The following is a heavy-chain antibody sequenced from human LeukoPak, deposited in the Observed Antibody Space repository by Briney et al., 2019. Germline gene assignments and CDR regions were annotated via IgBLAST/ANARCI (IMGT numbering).Heavy chain of an antibody. J-gene: IGHJ5*02. CDR2: IYYSGST. CDR3: ARGYYDSSGYENWFDP. Sequence: SETLSLTCTVSGGSISSSSYYWGWIRQPPGKGLEWIGSIYYSGSTYYNPSLKSRVTISVDTSKNQLSLKLSSVTAADTAVYYCARGYYDSSGYENWFDPWGQGTLVTVSS. V-gene: IGHV4-39*07. D-gene: IGHD3-22*01. CDR1: GGSISSSSYY.